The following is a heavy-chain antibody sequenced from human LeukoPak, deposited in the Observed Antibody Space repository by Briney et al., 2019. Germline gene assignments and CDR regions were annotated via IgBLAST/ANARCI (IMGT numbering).Heavy chain of an antibody. CDR1: GGSFSGYY. CDR3: ARRADWGYNYYYYYYMDV. D-gene: IGHD7-27*01. CDR2: INHSGST. V-gene: IGHV4-34*01. Sequence: PSETLSLTCAVYGGSFSGYYWSWIRQPPGRGVEWIGEINHSGSTKYTPSLKSRVTISVDTSKTQFSLKLSSVTAADTAVYYCARRADWGYNYYYYYYMDVWGKGTTVTVSS. J-gene: IGHJ6*03.